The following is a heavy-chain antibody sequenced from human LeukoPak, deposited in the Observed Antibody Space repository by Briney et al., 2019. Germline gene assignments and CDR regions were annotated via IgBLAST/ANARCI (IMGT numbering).Heavy chain of an antibody. CDR1: GYTFTSYY. CDR2: IIPIFGTA. D-gene: IGHD2-15*01. Sequence: SVKVSCKASGYTFTSYYMHWVRQAPGQGLEWMGGIIPIFGTANYAQKFQGRVTITADESTSTAYMELSSLRSEDTAVYYCARVMIARVVAATLVYWGQGTLVTVSS. CDR3: ARVMIARVVAATLVY. J-gene: IGHJ4*02. V-gene: IGHV1-69*13.